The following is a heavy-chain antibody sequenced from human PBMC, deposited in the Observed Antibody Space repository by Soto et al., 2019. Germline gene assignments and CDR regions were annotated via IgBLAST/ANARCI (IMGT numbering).Heavy chain of an antibody. V-gene: IGHV1-18*01. CDR1: GYIFTTFG. CDR2: ISAYNGNR. J-gene: IGHJ4*02. CDR3: ARDGGTGLDY. Sequence: GASVKVSCKASGYIFTTFGIGWVRQAPGQGLEWMGWISAYNGNRNFAQNVRDRVTMTTDTSTNTAHMELRSLRSDDTAVYYCARDGGTGLDYWGQGTPVTVSS. D-gene: IGHD1-1*01.